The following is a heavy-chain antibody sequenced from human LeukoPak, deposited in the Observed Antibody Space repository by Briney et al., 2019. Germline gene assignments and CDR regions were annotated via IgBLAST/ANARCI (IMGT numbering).Heavy chain of an antibody. Sequence: SETLSLTCAVYGGSFSGYYWSWIRQPPGKGLEWIGEINHSGSTNYNPSLKSRVTISVDTSKNQFSLKLSSVTAADTAVYYCARGFSGSYHLYWGRGTLVTVSS. CDR3: ARGFSGSYHLY. CDR1: GGSFSGYY. CDR2: INHSGST. V-gene: IGHV4-34*01. D-gene: IGHD1-26*01. J-gene: IGHJ4*02.